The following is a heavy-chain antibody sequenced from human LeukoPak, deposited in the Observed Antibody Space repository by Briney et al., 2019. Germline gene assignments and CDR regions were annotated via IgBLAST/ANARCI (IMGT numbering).Heavy chain of an antibody. V-gene: IGHV4-31*03. CDR3: ARQWVKSGMYNWFDP. CDR2: IYYSGST. J-gene: IGHJ5*02. D-gene: IGHD1-26*01. CDR1: GGSISSGGYY. Sequence: SQTLSLTCTVSGGSISSGGYYWSWIRQHPGKGLEWIGYIYYSGSTYYSPSLKSRVTISVDTSKNQFSLKLSSVTAADTAVYYCARQWVKSGMYNWFDPWGQGTLVTVSS.